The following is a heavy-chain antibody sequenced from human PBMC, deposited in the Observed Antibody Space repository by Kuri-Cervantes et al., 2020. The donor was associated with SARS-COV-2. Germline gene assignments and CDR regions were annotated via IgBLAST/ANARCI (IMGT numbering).Heavy chain of an antibody. CDR1: GGSFSGYY. CDR2: INNSGST. V-gene: IGHV4-34*01. D-gene: IGHD3-3*01. J-gene: IGHJ6*03. Sequence: GSLRLSCAVYGGSFSGYYWTWIRQPPGKGLEWIGEINNSGSTNYNPSLKSRVTISVDTSKNQISLKLSSVTAADTAVYYCARRFWGGYFSRYYHYMDVWGKGTTVTVSS. CDR3: ARRFWGGYFSRYYHYMDV.